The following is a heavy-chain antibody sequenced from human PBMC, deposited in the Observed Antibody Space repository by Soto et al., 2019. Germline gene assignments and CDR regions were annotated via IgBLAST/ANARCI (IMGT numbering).Heavy chain of an antibody. CDR3: ARVADTECLVIKYDALEV. CDR2: IIPVFGAA. J-gene: IGHJ3*01. D-gene: IGHD6-25*01. CDR1: GATLNSFINYG. V-gene: IGHV1-69*12. Sequence: QVQLVQSGAEVKKPGSSVRVSCKASGATLNSFINYGITWVRQAPGQGLAYMGGIIPVFGAANHALKFQGRVTIYADESTRKVNMELSSLRTKDTAAYYCARVADTECLVIKYDALEVWGQGTMITVSS.